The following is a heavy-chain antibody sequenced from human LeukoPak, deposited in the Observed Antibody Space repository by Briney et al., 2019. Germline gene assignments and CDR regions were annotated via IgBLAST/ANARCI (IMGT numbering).Heavy chain of an antibody. D-gene: IGHD6-19*01. Sequence: GSLRLFCAASWTTFKTEVQTWVRQGPGQGLGWVSGISGSGGSTYYADSVKGRFTISRDNSKSMLYLQMNSLRAEDTAVYYCAKGKWPVSWAFDYWGQGTLVTVSS. CDR3: AKGKWPVSWAFDY. J-gene: IGHJ4*02. CDR1: WTTFKTEV. CDR2: ISGSGGST. V-gene: IGHV3-23*01.